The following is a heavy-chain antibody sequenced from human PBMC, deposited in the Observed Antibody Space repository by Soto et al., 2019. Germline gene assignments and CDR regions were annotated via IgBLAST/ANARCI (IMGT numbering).Heavy chain of an antibody. J-gene: IGHJ4*02. CDR3: ARLGCSGGSCHDHFDY. V-gene: IGHV4-59*01. D-gene: IGHD2-15*01. Sequence: SETLSLTCTVSGGSISSYYWSWIRQPPGKGLEWIGYIYYSGSTNYNPSLKSRVTISVDTSKNQFSLKLSSVTAADTAVYYCARLGCSGGSCHDHFDYWGQGTLVTVSS. CDR2: IYYSGST. CDR1: GGSISSYY.